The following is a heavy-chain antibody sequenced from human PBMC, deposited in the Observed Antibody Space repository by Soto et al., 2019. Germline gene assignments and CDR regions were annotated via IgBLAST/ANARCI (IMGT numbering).Heavy chain of an antibody. CDR3: ARIYYDSVFDY. Sequence: SETLSLTCTVSGGSISSYYWSWIRQPPGKGLEWVGSIYYSGSTYYNPSLKSRVTISVDTSKNQFSLKLSSVTAADTAVYYCARIYYDSVFDYWGQGTLVTVSS. CDR2: IYYSGST. V-gene: IGHV4-59*05. CDR1: GGSISSYY. D-gene: IGHD3-22*01. J-gene: IGHJ4*02.